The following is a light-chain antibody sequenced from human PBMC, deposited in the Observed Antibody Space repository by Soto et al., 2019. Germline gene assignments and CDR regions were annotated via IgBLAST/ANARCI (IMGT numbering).Light chain of an antibody. V-gene: IGKV3-20*01. CDR1: QSVSSSY. J-gene: IGKJ1*01. CDR2: GAS. Sequence: EIVLTQSPGTLSLSPRERATLSCRASQSVSSSYLAWYQQRPGQAPRLLIYGASNRATGLPDRFSGSGSGTAFPLTISRLEPEDFAVYYCQQYGSSPSWTFGQGTKVEIK. CDR3: QQYGSSPSWT.